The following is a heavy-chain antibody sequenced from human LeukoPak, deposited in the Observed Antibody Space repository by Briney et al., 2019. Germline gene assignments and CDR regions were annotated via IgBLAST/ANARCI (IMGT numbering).Heavy chain of an antibody. V-gene: IGHV3-21*01. Sequence: GGSLRLSCAASGFTFSSYSMNWVRQAPGKGLEWVSSISSSSSSYIYYADSVKGRFTISRDNAKNSLYLQMNSLRAEDTAVYYCARGRDYDSSGYYPDFDYWGQGTLVTVSS. CDR3: ARGRDYDSSGYYPDFDY. D-gene: IGHD3-22*01. J-gene: IGHJ4*02. CDR2: ISSSSSSYI. CDR1: GFTFSSYS.